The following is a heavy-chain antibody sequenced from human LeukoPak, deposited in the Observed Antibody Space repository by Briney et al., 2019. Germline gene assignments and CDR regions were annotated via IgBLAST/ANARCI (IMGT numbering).Heavy chain of an antibody. D-gene: IGHD3-3*01. Sequence: SETLSLTCTVSGGSISSGSYFWIWIRQPPGLGLEWIGSINYRGSTYYNPSLKSRVTISVDTSKNQFSLQLSSVAAADTAVYYCARDWSGLNWFDPWGQGTLVTVSS. CDR3: ARDWSGLNWFDP. V-gene: IGHV4-39*07. J-gene: IGHJ5*02. CDR2: INYRGST. CDR1: GGSISSGSYF.